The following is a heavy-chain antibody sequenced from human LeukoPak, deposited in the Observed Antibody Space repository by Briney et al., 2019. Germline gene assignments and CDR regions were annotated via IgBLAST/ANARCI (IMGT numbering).Heavy chain of an antibody. D-gene: IGHD5-18*01. CDR2: IKKDGSEK. V-gene: IGHV3-7*01. J-gene: IGHJ4*02. Sequence: GGSLRLSCAASGFTFGRYWMTWVRQAPGKGLEWVANIKKDGSEKYYVDSVKGRFTISRDNAKTSLYLQMNSLRAEDTAVYYCARDLSGVTGYTYGRGIDYWGQGTLVTVSS. CDR1: GFTFGRYW. CDR3: ARDLSGVTGYTYGRGIDY.